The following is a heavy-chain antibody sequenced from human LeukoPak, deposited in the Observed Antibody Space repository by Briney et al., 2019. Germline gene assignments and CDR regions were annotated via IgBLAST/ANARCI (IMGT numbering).Heavy chain of an antibody. V-gene: IGHV3-23*01. CDR2: ITGSGAST. Sequence: GSLRLSCAASGFTFSSYAISWVRQAPGERLEWVSAITGSGASTYYADSVKGRFTISRDNSKNTLYLQMNSLRAEDSAIYYCPIYSNSLDYWDQGTLVTVSS. D-gene: IGHD4-11*01. J-gene: IGHJ4*02. CDR1: GFTFSSYA. CDR3: PIYSNSLDY.